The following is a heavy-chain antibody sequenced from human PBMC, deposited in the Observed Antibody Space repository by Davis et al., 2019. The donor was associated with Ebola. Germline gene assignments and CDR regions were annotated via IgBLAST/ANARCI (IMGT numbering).Heavy chain of an antibody. J-gene: IGHJ4*02. CDR1: GFTFASYA. CDR2: ISGSGGAT. D-gene: IGHD4/OR15-4a*01. Sequence: PGGSLRLSCAASGFTFASYAMSWVRQAPGKGLEWVSAISGSGGATYYADSVKGRFTISRDNSKNTLYLQMNSLRVEDTAVYYCAPMTMVNDYWGKGTLVTVSS. V-gene: IGHV3-23*01. CDR3: APMTMVNDY.